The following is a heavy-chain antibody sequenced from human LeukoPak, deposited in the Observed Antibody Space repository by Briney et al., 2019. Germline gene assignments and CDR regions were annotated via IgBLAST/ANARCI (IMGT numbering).Heavy chain of an antibody. CDR3: VSALYCSSTSCYWYYFDY. CDR1: GYTFTGYY. D-gene: IGHD2-2*01. Sequence: GASVKVSCKASGYTFTGYYMHWVQQAPGQGLEWMGWINPNSGGTNYAQKFQGRVTMTRDTSISTAYIELSRLRSDDTAVYYCVSALYCSSTSCYWYYFDYWGQGTLVTVSS. V-gene: IGHV1-2*02. CDR2: INPNSGGT. J-gene: IGHJ4*02.